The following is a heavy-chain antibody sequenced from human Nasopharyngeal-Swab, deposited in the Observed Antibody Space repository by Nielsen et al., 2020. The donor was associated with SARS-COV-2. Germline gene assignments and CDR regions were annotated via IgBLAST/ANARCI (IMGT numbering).Heavy chain of an antibody. D-gene: IGHD6-19*01. CDR2: IIPIFGTA. J-gene: IGHJ6*02. CDR1: GGTFSSYA. V-gene: IGHV1-69*13. Sequence: PVKVSCKASGGTFSSYAISWVRQAPGQGLEWMGGIIPIFGTANYAQKFQGRVTITADESTSTAYMELSSLRSEDTAVYYCARGTSIAVPEPPYYYGMDVWGQGTTVTVSS. CDR3: ARGTSIAVPEPPYYYGMDV.